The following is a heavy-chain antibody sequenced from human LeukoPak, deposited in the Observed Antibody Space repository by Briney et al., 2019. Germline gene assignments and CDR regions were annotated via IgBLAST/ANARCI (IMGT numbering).Heavy chain of an antibody. CDR3: ARHFYGSGTYYHFDY. Sequence: ASVTVSCTVSGYTLTELSMHWVRQAPGKGLEWMGGFDPEDGETIYAQKFQGRATLTTDTSTSTAYMELRSLRSDDTAVYYCARHFYGSGTYYHFDYWGQGTLVTVSS. J-gene: IGHJ4*02. CDR1: GYTLTELS. D-gene: IGHD3-10*01. CDR2: FDPEDGET. V-gene: IGHV1-24*01.